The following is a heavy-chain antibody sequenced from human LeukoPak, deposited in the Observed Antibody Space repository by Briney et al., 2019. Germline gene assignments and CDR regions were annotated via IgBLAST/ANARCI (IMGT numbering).Heavy chain of an antibody. CDR3: AREQSYSEEIVVVNPPFDY. V-gene: IGHV3-21*01. D-gene: IGHD2-21*01. Sequence: VRSLRLSCAASRFTSSSYGMSCVCEAPGKGLEWVSAITSSGTDIYFADSLKGRSTISRDNPKNSLYLRMNSLRAENTLLYYCAREQSYSEEIVVVNPPFDYGGQGNLVTVST. CDR1: RFTSSSYG. CDR2: ITSSGTDI. J-gene: IGHJ4*02.